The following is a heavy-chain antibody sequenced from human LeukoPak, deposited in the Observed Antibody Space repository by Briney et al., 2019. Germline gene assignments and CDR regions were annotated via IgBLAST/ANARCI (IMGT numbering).Heavy chain of an antibody. CDR3: ARAAVGATTPFDY. Sequence: GGSLRLSCAASGFTFSSYWMHWVRQAPGKGLVWVSRINSDGSSTSYADSVKGRFTISRDNSKNTLYLQMNSLRAEDTAVYYCARAAVGATTPFDYWGQGTLVTVSS. CDR2: INSDGSST. D-gene: IGHD1-26*01. CDR1: GFTFSSYW. V-gene: IGHV3-74*01. J-gene: IGHJ4*02.